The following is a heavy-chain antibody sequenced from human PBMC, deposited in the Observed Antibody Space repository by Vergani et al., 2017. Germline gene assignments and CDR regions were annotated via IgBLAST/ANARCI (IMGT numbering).Heavy chain of an antibody. Sequence: QVQLVESGGGVVQPGRSLRLSCADSGFTFSSYAMHWVRQAPGKGLEWVAVISYDGSNKYYAESVKGRFTISRDNSKNTLYLQMNSLRAEDTSVYYCASPYSGSYLYYFDYWGQGTLVTVSS. J-gene: IGHJ4*02. CDR1: GFTFSSYA. V-gene: IGHV3-30-3*01. CDR2: ISYDGSNK. CDR3: ASPYSGSYLYYFDY. D-gene: IGHD1-26*01.